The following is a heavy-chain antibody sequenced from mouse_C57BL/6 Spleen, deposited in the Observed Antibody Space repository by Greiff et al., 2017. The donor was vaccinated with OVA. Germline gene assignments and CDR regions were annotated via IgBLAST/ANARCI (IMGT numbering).Heavy chain of an antibody. V-gene: IGHV1-80*01. CDR2: IYPGDGDT. CDR3: ARLGDYDGPYFDY. CDR1: GYAFSSYW. J-gene: IGHJ2*01. Sequence: QVQLQQSGAELVKPGASVKISCKASGYAFSSYWMNWVKQRPGTGLEWIGQIYPGDGDTNYNGKFKGKATLTADKSSRTAYMQLSSLTSEDSAVYFWARLGDYDGPYFDYWGQGTTLTVSS. D-gene: IGHD2-4*01.